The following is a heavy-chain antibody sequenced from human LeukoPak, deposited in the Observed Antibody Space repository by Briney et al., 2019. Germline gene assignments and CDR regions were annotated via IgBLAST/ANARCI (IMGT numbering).Heavy chain of an antibody. D-gene: IGHD6-13*01. CDR1: GFTFHDYA. V-gene: IGHV3-9*01. Sequence: GGSLSLSSSASGFTFHDYAMHWLRPAPGQGLEWVSGISWNSGRIGYADSVKGRFTISRDNAKNSLYLQMNSLRDEDTALYYCAKDMGIGGSSSWLLTFNDAFDIWGQGTMVTVSS. CDR2: ISWNSGRI. J-gene: IGHJ3*02. CDR3: AKDMGIGGSSSWLLTFNDAFDI.